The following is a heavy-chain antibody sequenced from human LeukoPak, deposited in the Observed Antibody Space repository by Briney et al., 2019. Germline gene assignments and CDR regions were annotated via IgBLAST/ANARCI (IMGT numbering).Heavy chain of an antibody. CDR3: ARDREVVVITTSNY. CDR1: GFTFSRYA. CDR2: ISYDGSNK. Sequence: PGGSLRLSCAASGFTFSRYAMHWVRQAPGKRLEWVAVISYDGSNKHADSVKGRFTIPRDNSKNTLYLQMNSLRAEDTAVYYCARDREVVVITTSNYWGQGTLVTVSS. J-gene: IGHJ4*02. V-gene: IGHV3-30-3*01. D-gene: IGHD3-22*01.